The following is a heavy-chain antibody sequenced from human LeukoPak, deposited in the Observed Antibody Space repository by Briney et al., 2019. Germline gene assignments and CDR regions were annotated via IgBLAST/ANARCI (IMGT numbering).Heavy chain of an antibody. CDR3: ARQHDSYYYYYIDV. J-gene: IGHJ6*03. V-gene: IGHV4-38-2*01. Sequence: PSETLSLTCAVSGYSISNGYYWVWIRQPPGRGVEWIGSLYHSDSSYYNTSLRSRVSMSVDTSKNQFSLTLSFVTAADTAVYYCARQHDSYYYYYIDVWGSGTTVTVSS. CDR1: GYSISNGYY. CDR2: LYHSDSS.